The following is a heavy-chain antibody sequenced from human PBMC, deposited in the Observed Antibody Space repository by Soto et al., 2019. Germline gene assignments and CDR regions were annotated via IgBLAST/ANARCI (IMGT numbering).Heavy chain of an antibody. CDR1: GFSFSDYG. CDR2: VWEDGSNE. D-gene: IGHD5-12*01. J-gene: IGHJ4*02. Sequence: QVRLVESGGGVVQPGWSLRLSCVASGFSFSDYGMNWVRQAPHKGLELVATVWEDGSNEYYTDVVRGRFSISRDNARNILFLQMYSLTVDDTATSYCVTGSGYYWGQGTRVTVSS. V-gene: IGHV3-33*01. CDR3: VTGSGYY.